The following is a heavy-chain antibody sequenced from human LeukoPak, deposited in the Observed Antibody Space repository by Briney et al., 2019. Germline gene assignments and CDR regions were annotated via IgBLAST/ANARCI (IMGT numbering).Heavy chain of an antibody. CDR1: GFTFSSYE. CDR3: AKCWIQLWMDAFDI. Sequence: GGSLRLSCAASGFTFSSYEMNWVRQAPEKGLEWISYISSSGSTIYYADSVKGRFTISRDNSKNTLYLQMNSLRAEDTAVYYCAKCWIQLWMDAFDIWGQGTMVTVSS. CDR2: ISSSGSTI. V-gene: IGHV3-48*03. J-gene: IGHJ3*02. D-gene: IGHD5-18*01.